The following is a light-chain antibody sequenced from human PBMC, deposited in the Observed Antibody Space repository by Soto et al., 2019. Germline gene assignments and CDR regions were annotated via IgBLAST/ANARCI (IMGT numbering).Light chain of an antibody. J-gene: IGKJ2*01. CDR2: AAS. Sequence: EVVLTQSPGTLSLSPGERATLSCRASQSVSSTYLAWYQQKPGQAPRLLIYAASSRATGIPDRFSGSGSGTDFXLAISXLXPEDFAVYFCQQYGSSPPYTFVQGTKLEIK. V-gene: IGKV3-20*01. CDR3: QQYGSSPPYT. CDR1: QSVSSTY.